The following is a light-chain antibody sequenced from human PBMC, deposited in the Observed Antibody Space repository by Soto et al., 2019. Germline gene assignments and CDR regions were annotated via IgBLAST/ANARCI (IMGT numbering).Light chain of an antibody. CDR2: WAS. CDR1: QSVLYSSNNKNY. CDR3: QQYDSLPIT. V-gene: IGKV4-1*01. J-gene: IGKJ5*01. Sequence: DILMTQSPDSLAVSLGERATINCKSSQSVLYSSNNKNYLAWYQQKPGQPPKLLLYWASTRESGVPDRFSGSGSGTDFTFTISSLQPEDIATYFCQQYDSLPITFGQGTRLEIK.